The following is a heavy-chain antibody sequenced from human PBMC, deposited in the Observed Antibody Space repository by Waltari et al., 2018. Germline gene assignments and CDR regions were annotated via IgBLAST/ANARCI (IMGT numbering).Heavy chain of an antibody. CDR2: INSRGSTI. CDR3: ARDSGWPPSDDSENYDLQY. Sequence: EVQLVESGGGLVQPGESLRLSCATSGFIFSNFDMHWVGQAPGKGREWVSYINSRGSTIYYAYSVKGRFTISRDNAQNSLHLQMNSLRADDTALYYCARDSGWPPSDDSENYDLQYWGQGTLVTVSS. CDR1: GFIFSNFD. J-gene: IGHJ4*02. V-gene: IGHV3-48*03. D-gene: IGHD3-16*01.